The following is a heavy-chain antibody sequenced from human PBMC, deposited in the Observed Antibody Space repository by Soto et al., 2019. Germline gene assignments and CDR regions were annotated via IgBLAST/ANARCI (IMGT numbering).Heavy chain of an antibody. CDR2: IWYDGSNK. D-gene: IGHD6-6*01. V-gene: IGHV3-33*08. Sequence: QVQLVESGGGVVQPGRSLRLSCAASGFTFNSFPMHWVRQAPGKGLEWVAVIWYDGSNKYYADSVKGRFTISRDNSKNTLYLQMNSLRAEDTAVYYCARENQGGLIAAFYYFDYWGQGTLVTVSS. CDR3: ARENQGGLIAAFYYFDY. CDR1: GFTFNSFP. J-gene: IGHJ4*02.